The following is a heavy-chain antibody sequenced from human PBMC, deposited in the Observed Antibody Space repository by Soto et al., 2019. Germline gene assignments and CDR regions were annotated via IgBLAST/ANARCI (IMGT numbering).Heavy chain of an antibody. Sequence: QVQLQQSGPGLVKPSQTLSLTCAISGDSVSSNSAAWNWIRQSPSRGLEWLGRTYYRSKWYNDYAVSVKSRVTINPDTSKNQFSLQLNSVTPEDTAIYYCARDSPGVGATRSSSYGMDPWGPGTTVSVSS. CDR2: TYYRSKWYN. J-gene: IGHJ6*02. CDR1: GDSVSSNSAA. CDR3: ARDSPGVGATRSSSYGMDP. D-gene: IGHD2-15*01. V-gene: IGHV6-1*01.